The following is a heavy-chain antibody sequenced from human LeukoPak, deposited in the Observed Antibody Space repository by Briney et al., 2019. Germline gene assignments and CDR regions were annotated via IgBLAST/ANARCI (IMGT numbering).Heavy chain of an antibody. D-gene: IGHD6-13*01. V-gene: IGHV4-59*01. Sequence: SETLSLTCTVSGGSISSYYWSWIRQPPGKGVEWIGYIYYSGSTNYNPSPKSRVTISVDTSKNQFSLKLSSVTAADTAVYYCARDPGIAAEYYYYYGMDVWGQGTTVTVSS. CDR1: GGSISSYY. J-gene: IGHJ6*02. CDR3: ARDPGIAAEYYYYYGMDV. CDR2: IYYSGST.